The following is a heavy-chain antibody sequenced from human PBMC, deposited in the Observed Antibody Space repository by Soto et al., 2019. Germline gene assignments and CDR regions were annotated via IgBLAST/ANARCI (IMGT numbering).Heavy chain of an antibody. CDR1: GGSISSGGYY. CDR3: ARDPADRGAYFDY. J-gene: IGHJ4*02. Sequence: QVQLQESGPGLVKPSQTLSLTCTVSGGSISSGGYYWSWIRQHPGKGLEWIGYIYYSGSTYYNPSLTSRVTISVHTSKNQLSPSLSSVTAADTAVYYCARDPADRGAYFDYWGQGTLVTVSS. D-gene: IGHD3-10*01. CDR2: IYYSGST. V-gene: IGHV4-31*03.